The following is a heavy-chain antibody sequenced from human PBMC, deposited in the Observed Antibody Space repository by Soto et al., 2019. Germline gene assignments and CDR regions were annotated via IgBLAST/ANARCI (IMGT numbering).Heavy chain of an antibody. D-gene: IGHD3-10*01. V-gene: IGHV1-2*02. Sequence: ASVKVSCKASGYTFTGYFMHWVRQAPGQGLEWMGWINPYSGGADYAQSFQGRVTMTRDTSISTIYMELSRLRFDDTAVYYCARVIRGAYYNSPLDTWGQGTVVTVSS. CDR1: GYTFTGYF. J-gene: IGHJ5*02. CDR3: ARVIRGAYYNSPLDT. CDR2: INPYSGGA.